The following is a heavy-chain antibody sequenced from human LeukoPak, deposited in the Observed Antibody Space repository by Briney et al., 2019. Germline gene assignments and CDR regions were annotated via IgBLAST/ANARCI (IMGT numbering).Heavy chain of an antibody. D-gene: IGHD5-18*01. CDR2: ISSRGSTI. Sequence: SGGSLRLSCAASGFTFSSYSMNWVRQAPGKGLEWVSYISSRGSTIYYADSVKGRFTISRDNAKNSLYLQMNSLRAEDTAVYYCARHDTAMATDYGMDVWGQGTTVTVSS. CDR1: GFTFSSYS. V-gene: IGHV3-48*04. CDR3: ARHDTAMATDYGMDV. J-gene: IGHJ6*02.